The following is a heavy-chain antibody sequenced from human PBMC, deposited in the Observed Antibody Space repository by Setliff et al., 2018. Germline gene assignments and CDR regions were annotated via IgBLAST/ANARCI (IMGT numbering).Heavy chain of an antibody. CDR3: ARDTRDKYDSSGYYLSFDS. J-gene: IGHJ4*02. V-gene: IGHV1-69*13. CDR2: IIPVFGTA. D-gene: IGHD3-22*01. Sequence: GASVKVSCKASGGTFRTDGFNWVRQAPGQGLEWMGRIIPVFGTAKYVQKFQGRVTISADESARTAYIEMTSLTFEDTAVYYCARDTRDKYDSSGYYLSFDSWGQGTLVTVSS. CDR1: GGTFRTDG.